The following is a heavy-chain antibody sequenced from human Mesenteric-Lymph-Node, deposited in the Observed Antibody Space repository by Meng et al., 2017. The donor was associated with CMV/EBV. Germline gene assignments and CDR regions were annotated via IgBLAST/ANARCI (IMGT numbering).Heavy chain of an antibody. V-gene: IGHV1-2*02. D-gene: IGHD2-8*01. J-gene: IGHJ4*02. CDR3: AKVGNGWPPPFHF. CDR2: INPDGGAT. CDR1: GYTFTDYY. Sequence: ASVKVSCKPSGYTFTDYYLHWVRQAPGQGLEWMGWINPDGGATKYTQKFQGRVTMTRDTSVSTSYMELNRLRSDDTAIYYCAKVGNGWPPPFHFWGPGTLVTVSS.